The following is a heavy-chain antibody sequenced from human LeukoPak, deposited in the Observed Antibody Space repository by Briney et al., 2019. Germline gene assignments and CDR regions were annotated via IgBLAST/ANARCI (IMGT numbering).Heavy chain of an antibody. V-gene: IGHV3-23*01. Sequence: GGSLRLSCAASGFTFSSYAMSWVRQAPGKGLEWVSAISGSGGSTYYADSVKGRFTISRDNSKNTLYLQMNSLRAEDTAVYYFAKDLYVSSSIAAAGDAFDIWGQGTMVTVSS. J-gene: IGHJ3*02. CDR1: GFTFSSYA. CDR2: ISGSGGST. CDR3: AKDLYVSSSIAAAGDAFDI. D-gene: IGHD6-13*01.